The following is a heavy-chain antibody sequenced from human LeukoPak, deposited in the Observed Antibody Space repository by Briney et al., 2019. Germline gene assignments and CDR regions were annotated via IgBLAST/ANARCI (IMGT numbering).Heavy chain of an antibody. CDR3: ARGIRYRARYYYGSGAHCYFDY. Sequence: PSETLSLTCTVSGGSISSYYWSWTRQPAGKGLESIGHISTSGSTNYNPSLKSRVTISVDTSKNQFSLKLSSVTAADTAVYYCARGIRYRARYYYGSGAHCYFDYWGQGTLVTVSS. V-gene: IGHV4-4*07. CDR1: GGSISSYY. CDR2: ISTSGST. J-gene: IGHJ4*02. D-gene: IGHD3-10*01.